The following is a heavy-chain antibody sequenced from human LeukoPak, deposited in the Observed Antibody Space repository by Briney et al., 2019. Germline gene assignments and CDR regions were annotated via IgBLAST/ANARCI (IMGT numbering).Heavy chain of an antibody. CDR3: ARDPAPRLWRAYNWFDP. CDR1: VYSIISGYY. CDR2: IYHSGST. J-gene: IGHJ5*02. Sequence: SETLSLTCAVSVYSIISGYYWGWIRQPPGKGLEWIGSIYHSGSTYYNPSLKSRVTISVDTSKNQFSLKLSSVTAADTAAYSGARDPAPRLWRAYNWFDPWGQGTLVTVSS. V-gene: IGHV4-38-2*02. D-gene: IGHD2/OR15-2a*01.